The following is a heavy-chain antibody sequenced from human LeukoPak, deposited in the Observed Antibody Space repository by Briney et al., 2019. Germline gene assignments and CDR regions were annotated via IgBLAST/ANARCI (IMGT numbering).Heavy chain of an antibody. V-gene: IGHV3-30*18. CDR1: GFIFSSYG. J-gene: IGHJ4*02. Sequence: PGRSLRLSCAVCGFIFSSYGMHGVRQARGKGLEWGALTSYDGSNKYYGDSVKGRFTISRDNSKNTLYLQMNSLRAQDTAVYYCAKMPGDFWSAFYHYFDFWGQGTLVTVSS. D-gene: IGHD3-3*01. CDR2: TSYDGSNK. CDR3: AKMPGDFWSAFYHYFDF.